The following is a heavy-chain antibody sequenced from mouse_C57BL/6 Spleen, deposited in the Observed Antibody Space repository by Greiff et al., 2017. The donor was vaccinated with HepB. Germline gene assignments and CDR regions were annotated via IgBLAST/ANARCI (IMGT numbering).Heavy chain of an antibody. J-gene: IGHJ2*01. CDR3: ARQGPIYYYYFDY. V-gene: IGHV5-9*01. CDR1: GFTFSSYT. D-gene: IGHD1-1*01. CDR2: ISGGGGNT. Sequence: EVQRVESGGGLVKPGGSLKLSCAASGFTFSSYTMSWVRQTPEKRLEWVATISGGGGNTYYPDSVKGRFTISRDNAKNTLYLQLSSLRSEDTALYYCARQGPIYYYYFDYWGQGTTLTVSS.